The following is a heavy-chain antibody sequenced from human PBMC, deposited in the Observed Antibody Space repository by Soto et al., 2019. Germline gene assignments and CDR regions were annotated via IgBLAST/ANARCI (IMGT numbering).Heavy chain of an antibody. J-gene: IGHJ5*02. CDR3: ARGSDGVAGTLHP. CDR1: GYTLTAYY. Sequence: QVQLVQSGAEVKTPGASVKVSCETSGYTLTAYYIHWVRQAPGQGLEWMGWINPHTGVTNYAQNFQRWVTRSRETSLRTVHMEMFGLRSVTTEIYYCARGSDGVAGTLHPWGEGTLVIVSS. D-gene: IGHD6-19*01. V-gene: IGHV1-2*04. CDR2: INPHTGVT.